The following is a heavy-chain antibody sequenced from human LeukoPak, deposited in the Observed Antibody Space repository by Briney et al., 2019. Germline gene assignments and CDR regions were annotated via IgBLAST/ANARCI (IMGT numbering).Heavy chain of an antibody. CDR2: LNPDGSAK. CDR3: AKANPEWELPTSPFDY. Sequence: GGSLTLSCVGSGFTFSTYWMSWVRQAPGKGLEWVANLNPDGSAKYYVDPVKGRFTISRDNAHNSLYLHMHSLRAEDTAIYYCAKANPEWELPTSPFDYWGQGTLVTVSS. D-gene: IGHD1-26*01. J-gene: IGHJ4*02. CDR1: GFTFSTYW. V-gene: IGHV3-7*01.